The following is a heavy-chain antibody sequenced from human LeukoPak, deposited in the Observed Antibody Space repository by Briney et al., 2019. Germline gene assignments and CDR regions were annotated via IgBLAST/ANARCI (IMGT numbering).Heavy chain of an antibody. CDR2: ISSDGTNI. D-gene: IGHD6-19*01. CDR3: ARSSAALSRASVY. J-gene: IGHJ4*02. Sequence: GGSLRLSCATSGFTFTNYHMNWVRQAPGKGLEWVSYISSDGTNILYADSVRGRFTISRDDVRSTLSLQMNSLRADDTAVYYCARSSAALSRASVYWGQGTLFTVSS. CDR1: GFTFTNYH. V-gene: IGHV3-48*04.